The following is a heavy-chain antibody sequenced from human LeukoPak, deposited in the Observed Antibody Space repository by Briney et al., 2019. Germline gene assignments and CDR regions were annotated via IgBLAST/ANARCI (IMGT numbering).Heavy chain of an antibody. D-gene: IGHD1-26*01. CDR3: ARTPKWVQYYFDY. J-gene: IGHJ4*02. CDR2: IIPIFGTA. CDR1: GGTFSSYA. V-gene: IGHV1-69*05. Sequence: GASVKVSCKASGGTFSSYAISWVRQAPGQGLEWMGGIIPIFGTANYAQKFQGRVTITTDESTSTAYMELSSLRSEDTAVYYCARTPKWVQYYFDYWGQGTLVTVSS.